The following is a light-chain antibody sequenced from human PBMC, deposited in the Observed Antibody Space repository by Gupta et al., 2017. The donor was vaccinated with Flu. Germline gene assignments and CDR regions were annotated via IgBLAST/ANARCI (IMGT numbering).Light chain of an antibody. Sequence: EITLTQSPATLSLSPAERATLSCRTSQSVSSYLAWYQQKPGQAPRLLIYDASNRATGIPARFSGSGSGTEFTLTISSLEPEDFAVYYCQQRSNWLNTFGQGTKLEIK. V-gene: IGKV3-11*01. CDR3: QQRSNWLNT. CDR1: QSVSSY. J-gene: IGKJ2*01. CDR2: DAS.